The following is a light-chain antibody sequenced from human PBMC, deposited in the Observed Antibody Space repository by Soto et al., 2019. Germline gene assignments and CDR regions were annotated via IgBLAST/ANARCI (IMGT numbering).Light chain of an antibody. V-gene: IGKV1-5*03. CDR3: QQYNNWPGK. Sequence: DIQMTQSPSTLSASVGDRVTITCRASQSISSWLAWYQQKPGKAPKLLIYKASSLESGVPSRFSGSGSGKEFTLTISSLQSEDFAVYFCQQYNNWPGKLGQGRKV. J-gene: IGKJ1*01. CDR1: QSISSW. CDR2: KAS.